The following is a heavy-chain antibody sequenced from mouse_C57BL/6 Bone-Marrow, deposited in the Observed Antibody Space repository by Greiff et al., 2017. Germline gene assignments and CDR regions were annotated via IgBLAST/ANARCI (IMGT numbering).Heavy chain of an antibody. V-gene: IGHV2-2*01. J-gene: IGHJ3*01. D-gene: IGHD2-4*01. CDR3: ARKGVYYDYDWFAY. Sequence: VQLQESGPGLVQPSQSLSITCTVSGFSLTSYGVHWVRQSPGKGLEWLGVIWRGGSTDYNAAFISRLSIRKDNSKSQVFFKMNSLQADDTAIYYCARKGVYYDYDWFAYWGQGTLVTVSA. CDR1: GFSLTSYG. CDR2: IWRGGST.